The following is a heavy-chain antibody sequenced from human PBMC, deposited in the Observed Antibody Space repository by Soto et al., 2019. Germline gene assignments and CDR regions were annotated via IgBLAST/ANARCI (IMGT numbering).Heavy chain of an antibody. J-gene: IGHJ5*02. D-gene: IGHD6-19*01. V-gene: IGHV4-39*07. CDR2: IYYSGST. CDR3: ARSAVAGTSWFDP. CDR1: GGTISSSSYY. Sequence: ETLSLTCTVSGGTISSSSYYWGLDRQPPGKGLEWIGSIYYSGSTNYNPSLKSRVTISVDTSKNQFSLKLSSVTAADTAVYYCARSAVAGTSWFDPWGQGTLVTVSS.